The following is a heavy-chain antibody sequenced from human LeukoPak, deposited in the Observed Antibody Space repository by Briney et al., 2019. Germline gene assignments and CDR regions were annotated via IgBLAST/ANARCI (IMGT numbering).Heavy chain of an antibody. Sequence: GGSLRLSCAASGFTFSSYWMSWVRQAPGKGLEWVANIKLDGSEKYYVDSVKGRFTISRDNAKKSLYLQMNSLRDEDTAVYSCARDFFAFGGVIALLDYWGQGTLVTVSS. D-gene: IGHD3-16*02. V-gene: IGHV3-7*01. CDR1: GFTFSSYW. CDR2: IKLDGSEK. CDR3: ARDFFAFGGVIALLDY. J-gene: IGHJ4*02.